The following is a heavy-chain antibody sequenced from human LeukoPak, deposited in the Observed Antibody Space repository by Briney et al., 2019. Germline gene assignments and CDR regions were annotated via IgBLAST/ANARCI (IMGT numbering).Heavy chain of an antibody. J-gene: IGHJ4*02. V-gene: IGHV4-4*07. CDR1: RGSISNYW. D-gene: IGHD5-12*01. CDR3: ARDAGGYEDY. Sequence: SETLSLTCTVSRGSISNYWWSWIRQAAGKGLEWIGRVYPSGTTHYNPSLQSRVTLSVDTSKNQLSLTLSSLTAADTAVYYCARDAGGYEDYWGQGTLVTVSS. CDR2: VYPSGTT.